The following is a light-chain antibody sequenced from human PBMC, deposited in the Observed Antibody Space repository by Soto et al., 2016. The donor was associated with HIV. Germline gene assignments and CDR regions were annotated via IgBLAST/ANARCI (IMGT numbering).Light chain of an antibody. Sequence: DIQMTQSPSSLSASVGDRVTITCRASQGINNSLAWYQQRPGRAPKLLVYGASTLESGVPSRFSGSGSGTDYTLTISSLQPEDFATYYCQQYYSTLTWTFGRGTKVEIK. J-gene: IGKJ1*01. V-gene: IGKV1-NL1*01. CDR2: GAS. CDR3: QQYYSTLTWT. CDR1: QGINNS.